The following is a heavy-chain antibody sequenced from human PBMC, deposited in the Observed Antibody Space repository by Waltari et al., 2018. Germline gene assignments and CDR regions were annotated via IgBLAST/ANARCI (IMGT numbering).Heavy chain of an antibody. CDR3: ARTYYYDSSGYHH. CDR1: GGSISSSSYY. Sequence: QLQLQESGPGLVTPSETLSLTCTVSGGSISSSSYYWGWIRQPPGKGLEWSGSIYYIGSTYYNPSLKSRVTISVDTSKNQFSLKLSSVTAADTAVYYCARTYYYDSSGYHHWGQGTLVTVSS. D-gene: IGHD3-22*01. V-gene: IGHV4-39*07. J-gene: IGHJ5*02. CDR2: IYYIGST.